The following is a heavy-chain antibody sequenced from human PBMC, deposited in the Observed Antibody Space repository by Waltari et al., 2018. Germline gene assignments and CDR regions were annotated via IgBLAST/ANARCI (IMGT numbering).Heavy chain of an antibody. CDR2: INPKNGDT. CDR1: GYTFTGYA. V-gene: IGHV1-2*06. J-gene: IGHJ4*02. Sequence: LVQSGAEVKKPGASVKVSCQASGYTFTGYAILWGRQAPGQGLEWMGRINPKNGDTHYAQKFQGRVAMTTDTSTNTAFMELHSLRSDDTAVYYCLRDSSGSHFDYWGQGTLVTVSS. CDR3: LRDSSGSHFDY. D-gene: IGHD3-22*01.